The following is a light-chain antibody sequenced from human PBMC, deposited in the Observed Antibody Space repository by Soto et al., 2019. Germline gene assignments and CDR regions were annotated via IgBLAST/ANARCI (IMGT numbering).Light chain of an antibody. V-gene: IGLV3-21*02. CDR3: QVWDSSSDHYV. CDR1: DIASKS. CDR2: DDN. J-gene: IGLJ1*01. Sequence: SYELTQPPSVSVGPGQTARISCGGNDIASKSVHWSQQKPGQAPVLVVYDDNDRPSGIPERLSGSNSGDTATLTISRVEAGDEADYYCQVWDSSSDHYVFGSGTKVTVL.